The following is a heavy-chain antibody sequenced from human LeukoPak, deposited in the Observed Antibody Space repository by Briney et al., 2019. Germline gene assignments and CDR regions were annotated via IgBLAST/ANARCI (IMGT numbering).Heavy chain of an antibody. CDR3: ARDRFGEFDY. CDR2: SYYSGRT. V-gene: IGHV4-59*01. J-gene: IGHJ4*02. Sequence: SETLSLTCTVSGGSISSYYWSWIRQPPGKGLEWIGSSYYSGRTNYNPSLKSRITISVDTSKNQVSLQVTSVTAVDTAVYYCARDRFGEFDYWGQGALVTVSS. D-gene: IGHD3-10*01. CDR1: GGSISSYY.